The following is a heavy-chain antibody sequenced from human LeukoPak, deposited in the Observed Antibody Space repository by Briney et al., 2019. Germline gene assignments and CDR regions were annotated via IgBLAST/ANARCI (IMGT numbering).Heavy chain of an antibody. V-gene: IGHV5-51*01. D-gene: IGHD3-16*01. CDR1: GYSFTSYW. CDR3: ARVRGEYYYYYYMDV. Sequence: GESLKISCKGSGYSFTSYWIGWVRQMPGKGLEWMGIIYPGDSDTRYSPSFQGQVTISADKSISTAYLQWSSLKASDTAMYYCARVRGEYYYYYYMDVWGKGTTVTVSS. CDR2: IYPGDSDT. J-gene: IGHJ6*03.